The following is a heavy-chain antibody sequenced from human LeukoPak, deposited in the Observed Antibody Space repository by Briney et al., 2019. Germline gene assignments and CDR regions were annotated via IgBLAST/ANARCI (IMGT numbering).Heavy chain of an antibody. D-gene: IGHD3-9*01. CDR2: ISSSSSYI. CDR3: ARDRGGYDILTGYYYYYNGMDV. Sequence: GGSLRLSCAASGFTFSSYSMNWVRQAPGKGLEWVSSISSSSSYIYYADSVKGRFTISRDNAKNSLYLQMNSLRAEDTAVYYCARDRGGYDILTGYYYYYNGMDVWGKGTTVTVSS. J-gene: IGHJ6*04. CDR1: GFTFSSYS. V-gene: IGHV3-21*01.